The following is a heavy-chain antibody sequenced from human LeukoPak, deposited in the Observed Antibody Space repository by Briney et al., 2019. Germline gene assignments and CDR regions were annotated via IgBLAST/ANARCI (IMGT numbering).Heavy chain of an antibody. J-gene: IGHJ3*02. D-gene: IGHD3-16*02. CDR3: AREAKELSHQNDAFDI. CDR2: TYHSDYT. CDR1: GASISSSHW. Sequence: SETLSLTCAVSGASISSSHWWSWVRQSPGTGLEWIGNTYHSDYTNYNPSLKSRVTISVDKSKNQFSLKVSSVTAADTAVYYCAREAKELSHQNDAFDIWGQGTMVTVSS. V-gene: IGHV4-4*02.